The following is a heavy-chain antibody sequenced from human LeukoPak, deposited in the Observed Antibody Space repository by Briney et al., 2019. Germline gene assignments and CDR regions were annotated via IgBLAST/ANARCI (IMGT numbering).Heavy chain of an antibody. V-gene: IGHV3-23*01. J-gene: IGHJ5*02. Sequence: GGSLRLSCAASGFTFSTYSMNWVRQAPGKGLEWVSAISGSGGNTYYADSVKGRFTISRDNSKNTLYLQMNSLRAEDTAVYYCAKVGYDILTGHNWFDPWGQGTLVTVSS. CDR3: AKVGYDILTGHNWFDP. CDR1: GFTFSTYS. D-gene: IGHD3-9*01. CDR2: ISGSGGNT.